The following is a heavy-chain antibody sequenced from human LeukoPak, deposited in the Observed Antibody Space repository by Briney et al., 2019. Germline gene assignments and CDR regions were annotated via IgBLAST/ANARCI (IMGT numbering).Heavy chain of an antibody. Sequence: ASVKVSCKASGYTFTGYYMHWVRRAPGQGLEWMGRINPNSGGTNYAQKFQGRVTMTRDTSISTAYMELSRLRSDDTAVYYCARGYGSGSYTPVFDYWGQGTLVTVSS. CDR3: ARGYGSGSYTPVFDY. V-gene: IGHV1-2*06. D-gene: IGHD3-10*01. CDR1: GYTFTGYY. CDR2: INPNSGGT. J-gene: IGHJ4*02.